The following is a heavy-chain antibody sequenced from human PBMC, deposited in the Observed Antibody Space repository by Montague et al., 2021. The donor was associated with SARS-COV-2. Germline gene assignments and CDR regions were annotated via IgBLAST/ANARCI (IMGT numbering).Heavy chain of an antibody. CDR1: GFTFSSYG. CDR2: IWYDGSNK. J-gene: IGHJ6*02. CDR3: ARDVYYYDSSGYYYGRYYYYGMDV. V-gene: IGHV3-33*01. D-gene: IGHD3-22*01. Sequence: SLRLSCAASGFTFSSYGMHWVRQAPGKGLEWVAVIWYDGSNKYYADSVKGRFTISRDNSKNTLYLQMNSLRAEDTAVYYCARDVYYYDSSGYYYGRYYYYGMDVWGPGTTGTVSS.